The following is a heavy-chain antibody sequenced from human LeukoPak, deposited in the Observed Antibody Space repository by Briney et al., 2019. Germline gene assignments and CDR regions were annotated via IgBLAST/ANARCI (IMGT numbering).Heavy chain of an antibody. J-gene: IGHJ4*02. Sequence: GGSLRLSCAVSGLTFSRFPMHWVRQAPGKGLECVSSISSNGGDTYYANSVKGRFTISRDNSKNTLYLQMGSLRAEDTAVYYCARGRGGWYFDYWGQGTLVTVSS. CDR1: GLTFSRFP. CDR3: ARGRGGWYFDY. CDR2: ISSNGGDT. V-gene: IGHV3-64*01. D-gene: IGHD6-19*01.